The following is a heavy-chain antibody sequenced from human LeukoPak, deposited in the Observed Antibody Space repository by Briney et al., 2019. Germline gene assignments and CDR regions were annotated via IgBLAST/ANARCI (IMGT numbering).Heavy chain of an antibody. CDR3: ARELTHVLDLDY. CDR2: ISKDATVT. V-gene: IGHV3-30-3*01. D-gene: IGHD3-16*01. CDR1: GFTFRSYA. J-gene: IGHJ4*02. Sequence: GGSLRLSCAACGFTFRSYAVHWLRDARDKGVEWVAVISKDATVTYYAHSIKGRFTISRDDSKVSLYVQMNSRRGEDRALYYCARELTHVLDLDYWGQGTLVTVSS.